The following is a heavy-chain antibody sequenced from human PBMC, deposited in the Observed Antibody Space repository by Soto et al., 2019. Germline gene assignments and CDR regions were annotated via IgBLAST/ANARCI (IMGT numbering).Heavy chain of an antibody. Sequence: QVQLVQSGAAVKKPGSSVKVSCKASGGTFSSYAISWVRQAPGQGLEWMGGIIPIFGTANYAQKFQGRVTITADESTSTAYMELSSLRSEDTAVYYCARVIVSGSGDDPDYYYYGMDVWGQGTTVTVSS. CDR1: GGTFSSYA. D-gene: IGHD3-10*01. CDR2: IIPIFGTA. V-gene: IGHV1-69*12. CDR3: ARVIVSGSGDDPDYYYYGMDV. J-gene: IGHJ6*02.